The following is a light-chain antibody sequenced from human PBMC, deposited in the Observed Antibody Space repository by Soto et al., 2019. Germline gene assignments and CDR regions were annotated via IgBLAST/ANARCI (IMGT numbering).Light chain of an antibody. CDR2: DAS. CDR1: QKISTY. V-gene: IGKV1-13*02. CDR3: QQYDSYSWT. J-gene: IGKJ1*01. Sequence: AIQLTQSPSSLSASVGDTVTITCRASQKISTYLNWYQQKAGTAPKVLIYDASRLESGVPSGISGSGSGTEFTLTISRLQPDDFASYYCQQYDSYSWTFGQGTKVDIK.